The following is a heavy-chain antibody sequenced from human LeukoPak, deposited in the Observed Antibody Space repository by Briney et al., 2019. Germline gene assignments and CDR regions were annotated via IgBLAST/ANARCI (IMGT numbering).Heavy chain of an antibody. CDR3: ARDSYGADPFDY. V-gene: IGHV1-18*01. D-gene: IGHD5-18*01. J-gene: IGHJ4*02. CDR2: ISAYNGNT. Sequence: ASVKVSCKASGYTFTSYGISWVRQAPGQGLEWMGWISAYNGNTNYVQKLQGRVTMTTDTSTSTAYMELRSLRSDDTAVYYCARDSYGADPFDYWGQGTLVTVSS. CDR1: GYTFTSYG.